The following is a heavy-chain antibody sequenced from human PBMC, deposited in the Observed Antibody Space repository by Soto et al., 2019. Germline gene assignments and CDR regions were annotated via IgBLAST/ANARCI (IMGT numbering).Heavy chain of an antibody. D-gene: IGHD3-10*01. CDR3: ARDRVRGVLRKYNWFDP. V-gene: IGHV4-34*01. CDR1: GGSFSGYY. Sequence: PSETLSLTCAVYGGSFSGYYWSWIRQPPGKGLEWIGEINHSGSTNYNPSLKSRVTISVDTSKNQFSLKLSSVTAADTAVYYCARDRVRGVLRKYNWFDPWGQGTLVTVSS. J-gene: IGHJ5*02. CDR2: INHSGST.